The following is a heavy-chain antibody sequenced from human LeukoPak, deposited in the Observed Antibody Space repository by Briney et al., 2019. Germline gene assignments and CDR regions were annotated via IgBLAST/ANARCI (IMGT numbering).Heavy chain of an antibody. D-gene: IGHD5-12*01. CDR1: GYSISSGYY. V-gene: IGHV4-38-2*02. Sequence: SETLSLTCTVSGYSISSGYYWGWIRQPPGKGLEWIGSIYHSGTTYYNPSLKSRVTISVDTSKNQFSLKLSSVTAADTAVYYCARGSKQGYDTSGLYYWGQGTLVTVSS. CDR2: IYHSGTT. J-gene: IGHJ4*02. CDR3: ARGSKQGYDTSGLYY.